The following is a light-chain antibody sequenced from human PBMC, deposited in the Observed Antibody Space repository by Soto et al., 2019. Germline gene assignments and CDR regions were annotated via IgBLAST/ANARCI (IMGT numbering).Light chain of an antibody. Sequence: SVLTQPPSASGSRGKPSTSSCTGTSSDVGGYNLVSWYQQHPGKAPKLMIYEVTKRPSGVSNRFSGSKSGNTASLTIYGLQAEDEADYYCCSYAGSSHYVFGTGTKVTVL. CDR3: CSYAGSSHYV. CDR2: EVT. V-gene: IGLV2-23*02. J-gene: IGLJ1*01. CDR1: SSDVGGYNL.